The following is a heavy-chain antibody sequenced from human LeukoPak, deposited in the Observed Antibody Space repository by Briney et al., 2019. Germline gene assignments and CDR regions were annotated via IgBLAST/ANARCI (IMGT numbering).Heavy chain of an antibody. CDR3: ARSGSSGWFGEDGMDV. V-gene: IGHV4-59*08. CDR2: IYYSGST. Sequence: SETPSLTCTVSGGSISSYYWSWIRQPPGKGLEWIGYIYYSGSTNYNPSLKSRVTISVDTSKNQFSLKLSSVTAADTAVYYCARSGSSGWFGEDGMDVWGQGTTVTVSS. D-gene: IGHD3-10*01. CDR1: GGSISSYY. J-gene: IGHJ6*02.